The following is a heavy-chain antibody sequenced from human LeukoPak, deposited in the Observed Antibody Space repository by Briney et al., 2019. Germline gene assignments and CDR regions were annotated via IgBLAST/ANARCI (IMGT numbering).Heavy chain of an antibody. CDR2: ISPNSGGT. D-gene: IGHD6-13*01. Sequence: ASVKVSCKASGYTFTGYYMHWVRQAPGHGLEWMGRISPNSGGTNCAQKFQGRVTMTRDTSISTAYMELSRLRSDDTAVYYCAKGDSSSFDYWGQGTLVTVSS. CDR1: GYTFTGYY. V-gene: IGHV1-2*06. CDR3: AKGDSSSFDY. J-gene: IGHJ4*02.